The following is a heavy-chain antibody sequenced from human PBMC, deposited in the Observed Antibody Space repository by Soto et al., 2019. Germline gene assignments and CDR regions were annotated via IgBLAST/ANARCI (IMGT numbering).Heavy chain of an antibody. CDR1: GGTFSSYT. Sequence: QVQLVQSGAEVKKPGSSVKVSCKASGGTFSSYTISWVRQAPGQGLEWMGRVIPILGIANYAQKFQGRVTISADKSTRTAYMELSSLRAEDTAVHYCARGADCSGGSCYDSLDYWGQGTLVAVSS. J-gene: IGHJ4*02. V-gene: IGHV1-69*02. D-gene: IGHD2-15*01. CDR3: ARGADCSGGSCYDSLDY. CDR2: VIPILGIA.